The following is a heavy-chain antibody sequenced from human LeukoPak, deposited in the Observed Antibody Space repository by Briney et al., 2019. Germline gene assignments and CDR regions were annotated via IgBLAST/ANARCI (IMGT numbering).Heavy chain of an antibody. D-gene: IGHD2-21*02. CDR3: AKEGYCGGDCRLYYYYMDV. CDR1: GFTFSSYA. J-gene: IGHJ6*03. Sequence: GGSLRLSCAASGFTFSSYAMSWVRQAPGKGLEWVSAISGSGGSTYYADSVKGRFTISRDNSKNTLYLQVNSLRAEDTAVYYCAKEGYCGGDCRLYYYYMDVWGKGTTVTVSS. V-gene: IGHV3-23*01. CDR2: ISGSGGST.